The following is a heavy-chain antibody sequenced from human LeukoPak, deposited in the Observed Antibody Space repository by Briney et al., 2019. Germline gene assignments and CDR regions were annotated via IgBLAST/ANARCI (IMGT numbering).Heavy chain of an antibody. CDR3: ARSYSSSRGTFDY. D-gene: IGHD6-6*01. V-gene: IGHV3-33*03. CDR2: IWYDGSKQ. Sequence: PGRSLRLSCVASGFTFSSNGIHWVRQAPGKGLEWVADIWYDGSKQYYADSVKGRFTISRDNAKNSLYLQMNSLRAEDTAVYYCARSYSSSRGTFDYWGQGTLVTVSS. CDR1: GFTFSSNG. J-gene: IGHJ4*02.